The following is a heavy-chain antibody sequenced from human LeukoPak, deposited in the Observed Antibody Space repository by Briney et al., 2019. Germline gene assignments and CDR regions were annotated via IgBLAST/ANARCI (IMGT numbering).Heavy chain of an antibody. D-gene: IGHD4-17*01. CDR3: AKSYSWVTTSPWFDP. CDR1: GFPFSSYG. Sequence: GGSLRLSCAASGFPFSSYGMHWVRQAPGKGLEWVAVISYDGSNKYYADSVKGRFTISRDNSKNTLYLQMNSLRAEDTAVYYCAKSYSWVTTSPWFDPWGQGTLVAVSS. J-gene: IGHJ5*02. CDR2: ISYDGSNK. V-gene: IGHV3-30*18.